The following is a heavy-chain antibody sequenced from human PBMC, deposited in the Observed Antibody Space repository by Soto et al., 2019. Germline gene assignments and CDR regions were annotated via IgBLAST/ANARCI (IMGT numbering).Heavy chain of an antibody. CDR3: ARETSAPGTFREDASDI. CDR2: IVPIFRTA. CDR1: GDTFSNYV. Sequence: QVQLVQSGAEVKKPGSSVKVACKVSGDTFSNYVINWVRQAPGQGLEWMGAIVPIFRTANYAQKFQGRVTITADEVTITAYMELSGLRSDDTATYYCARETSAPGTFREDASDIWGQGTLVTVSS. D-gene: IGHD6-13*01. J-gene: IGHJ3*02. V-gene: IGHV1-69*12.